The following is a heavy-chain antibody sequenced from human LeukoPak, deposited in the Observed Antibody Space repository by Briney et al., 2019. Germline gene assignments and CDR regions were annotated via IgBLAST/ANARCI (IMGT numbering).Heavy chain of an antibody. CDR3: ARATAYSSPTDY. V-gene: IGHV3-30-3*01. D-gene: IGHD6-13*01. Sequence: GRSLRLSCAASGFTFSSYAMHWVRQAPGKGLEWVAVISYDGSNKYYADSVKGRFTISRDNSKNTLYLRMNSLRAEDTAVYYCARATAYSSPTDYWGQGTLVTVSS. CDR1: GFTFSSYA. J-gene: IGHJ4*02. CDR2: ISYDGSNK.